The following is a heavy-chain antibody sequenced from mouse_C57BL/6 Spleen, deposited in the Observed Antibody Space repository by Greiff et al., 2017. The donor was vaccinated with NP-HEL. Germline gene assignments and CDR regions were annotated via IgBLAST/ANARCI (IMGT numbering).Heavy chain of an antibody. V-gene: IGHV1-85*01. Sequence: QVQLQQSGPELVKPGASVKLSSKASGYTFTSYDINWVKQRPGQGLEWIGWIYPRDGSTKYNEKFKGKATLTVDTSSSTAYMELHSLTSEDSAVYFCARGGLTTVVARGYWGQGTTLTVSS. CDR1: GYTFTSYD. D-gene: IGHD1-1*01. CDR2: IYPRDGST. CDR3: ARGGLTTVVARGY. J-gene: IGHJ2*01.